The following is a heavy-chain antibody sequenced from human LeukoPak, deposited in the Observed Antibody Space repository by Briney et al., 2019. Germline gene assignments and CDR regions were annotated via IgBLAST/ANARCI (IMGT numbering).Heavy chain of an antibody. Sequence: SETLSLTCTVSGGYMSSYYWSWSRQPPGKGLEWIGHMYYSGSTNYNPSLKSRVTISVDTSKNQFSLRLSSVTAADTAFYYCARNYHNSGYTAFGHWGRGTLVTVSS. CDR3: ARNYHNSGYTAFGH. J-gene: IGHJ4*02. CDR2: MYYSGST. V-gene: IGHV4-59*01. CDR1: GGYMSSYY. D-gene: IGHD3-22*01.